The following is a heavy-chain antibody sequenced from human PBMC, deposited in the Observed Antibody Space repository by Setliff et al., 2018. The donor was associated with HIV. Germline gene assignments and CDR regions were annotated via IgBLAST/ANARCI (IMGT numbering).Heavy chain of an antibody. CDR1: GGSFSGYY. Sequence: PSETLSLTCAVYGGSFSGYYWSWVRQPPGKGLERIGEINHSGSTNYNPSLKSRVTISVDTSKNQFSLKLRSVTAADTAVYYCARGVLTSIEVAGWTWFDPWGQGTLVTVSS. CDR3: ARGVLTSIEVAGWTWFDP. CDR2: INHSGST. J-gene: IGHJ5*02. V-gene: IGHV4-34*01. D-gene: IGHD6-19*01.